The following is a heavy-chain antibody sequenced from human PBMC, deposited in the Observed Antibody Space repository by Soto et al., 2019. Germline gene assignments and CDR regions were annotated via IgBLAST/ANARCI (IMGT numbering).Heavy chain of an antibody. CDR1: GGSISSSSYY. CDR3: VRAPGEYQLPQTPYYYYGMDV. J-gene: IGHJ6*02. V-gene: IGHV4-39*01. Sequence: SETLSLTCTVSGGSISSSSYYWGWIRQPPGKGLEWIGSIYYSGSTYYNPSLKSRVTISVDTSKNQFSLKLSSVTAADTAVYYCVRAPGEYQLPQTPYYYYGMDVWGQGTTVTVSS. CDR2: IYYSGST. D-gene: IGHD2-2*01.